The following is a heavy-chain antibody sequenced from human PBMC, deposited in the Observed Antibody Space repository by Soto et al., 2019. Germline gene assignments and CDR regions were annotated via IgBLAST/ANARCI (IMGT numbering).Heavy chain of an antibody. Sequence: QVQLVESGGGVVQPGTSLTLSCEASGFTFSIHSIHWIRQAPGKGLEWVAVIGHDGIVKVYGDSVKGRFALSRDNSKNTVFLQMNSLGTADTAIYYCAREVTPVAGPRYFDLWGRGTLVSVSS. CDR1: GFTFSIHS. D-gene: IGHD2-15*01. V-gene: IGHV3-30*09. J-gene: IGHJ2*01. CDR3: AREVTPVAGPRYFDL. CDR2: IGHDGIVK.